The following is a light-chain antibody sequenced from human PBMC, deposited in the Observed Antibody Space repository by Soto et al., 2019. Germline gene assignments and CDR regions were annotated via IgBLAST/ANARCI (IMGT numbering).Light chain of an antibody. V-gene: IGKV1-39*01. CDR3: QQNYNLPPWT. J-gene: IGKJ1*01. Sequence: DIQMTQSPPSLSASVGDTITITCRASQSISTYLDWYQVTPGKAPKVLIYAASTLQDGVPTRFNGSGSGTEFTLTINSLQPEDFATYYCQQNYNLPPWTFGQGTKVEIK. CDR2: AAS. CDR1: QSISTY.